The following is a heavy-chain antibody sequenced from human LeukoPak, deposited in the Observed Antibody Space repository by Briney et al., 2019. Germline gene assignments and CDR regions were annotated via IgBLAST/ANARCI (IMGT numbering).Heavy chain of an antibody. CDR1: GGSFSGYY. D-gene: IGHD2-2*01. J-gene: IGHJ6*02. CDR2: INHSGST. Sequence: SETLSLTCAVYGGSFSGYYWSWIRQPPGKGLEWIGEINHSGSTNYNPSLKSRVTISVDTSKNQFSLKLSSVTAADTAVYYCARAPAHYYYGMDVWGQGTTVTVSS. V-gene: IGHV4-34*01. CDR3: ARAPAHYYYGMDV.